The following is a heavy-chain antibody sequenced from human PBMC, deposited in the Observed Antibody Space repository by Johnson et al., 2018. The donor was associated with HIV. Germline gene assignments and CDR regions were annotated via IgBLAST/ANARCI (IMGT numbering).Heavy chain of an antibody. V-gene: IGHV3-30-3*01. CDR1: GFTFSSYA. CDR3: ARDLFIAYCGGDCWDAFDI. CDR2: ISYDGSNK. Sequence: QVQLVESGGGVVQPGRSLRLSCAASGFTFSSYAMHWVRQAPGKGLEWVAVISYDGSNKYYADSVKGRFTISRDNSKNTLYLQMNSLRAEDTAVYYCARDLFIAYCGGDCWDAFDIWGQGTMVTVSS. D-gene: IGHD2-21*02. J-gene: IGHJ3*02.